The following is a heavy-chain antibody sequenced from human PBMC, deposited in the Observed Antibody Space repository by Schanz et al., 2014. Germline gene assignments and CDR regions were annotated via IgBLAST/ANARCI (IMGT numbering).Heavy chain of an antibody. J-gene: IGHJ4*02. D-gene: IGHD1-26*01. V-gene: IGHV3-64D*06. Sequence: EVQLVESGGGLVQPGGSLIISCSASGFTFSDYALHWVRQAPGKGLEYVSAITSDGGGTYYAASVKGRFIISRDTSRNMLFLQMSSLTSDDTAVYYCARSPHYRERKQRSARPTTTNLWGQGTLVTVFS. CDR1: GFTFSDYA. CDR3: ARSPHYRERKQRSARPTTTNL. CDR2: ITSDGGGT.